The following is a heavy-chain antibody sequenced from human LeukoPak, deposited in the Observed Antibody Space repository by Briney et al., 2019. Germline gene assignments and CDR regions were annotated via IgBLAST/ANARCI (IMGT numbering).Heavy chain of an antibody. Sequence: SETLSLTCAVYGESFNDHYWSWIRQPPGKGLEWIGDINHSGSTNYNPSLKSRVTISVDTSKNQFSLKLSSVTAADTAVYYCARVRGVNRNYYYYYMDVWGKGTTVTISS. CDR1: GESFNDHY. D-gene: IGHD3-10*01. V-gene: IGHV4-34*01. CDR3: ARVRGVNRNYYYYYMDV. J-gene: IGHJ6*03. CDR2: INHSGST.